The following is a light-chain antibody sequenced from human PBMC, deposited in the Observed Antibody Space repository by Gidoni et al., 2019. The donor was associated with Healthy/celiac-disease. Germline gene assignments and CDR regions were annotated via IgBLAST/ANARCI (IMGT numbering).Light chain of an antibody. J-gene: IGKJ4*01. Sequence: DIVMTQSPLPCPVPPGEPASISCRSSQSLLHSNGYNYLDWYLQKPGQSPQLLIYLGSNRASGVPDRFSGSGSGTDFTLKISRVEAEDVGVYYCMQALQTPLTFGGGTKVEIK. CDR1: QSLLHSNGYNY. V-gene: IGKV2-28*01. CDR3: MQALQTPLT. CDR2: LGS.